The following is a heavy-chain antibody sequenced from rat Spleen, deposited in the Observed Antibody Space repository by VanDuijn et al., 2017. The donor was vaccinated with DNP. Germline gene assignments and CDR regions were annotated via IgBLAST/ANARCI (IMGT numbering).Heavy chain of an antibody. Sequence: EVQLVESGGGLVQPGRSLKLSCAASGFTFSNYGMHWIRQAPTKGLEWVATISYDGSSSYYRDSVKGRFTISRDNAQSTLYLQMDSLRSEDTATYYCARHRTIMPYYYAMDAWGQGASVTVSS. D-gene: IGHD3-8*01. CDR2: ISYDGSSS. CDR1: GFTFSNYG. CDR3: ARHRTIMPYYYAMDA. V-gene: IGHV5-29*01. J-gene: IGHJ4*01.